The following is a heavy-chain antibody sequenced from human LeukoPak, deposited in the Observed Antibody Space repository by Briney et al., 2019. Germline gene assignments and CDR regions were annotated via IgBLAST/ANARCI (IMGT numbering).Heavy chain of an antibody. CDR3: AKEAVVVPAAIAPYNWFDP. J-gene: IGHJ5*02. CDR1: GFSFSSNA. V-gene: IGHV3-23*01. Sequence: PGGTLRLSCAASGFSFSSNAMSWVRQAPGPGQGWVSAISGSGGGTSYDDSEKCRFTISRDNSKNPVYLQMNSLRAEDTAVYYCAKEAVVVPAAIAPYNWFDPWGQGTLVTVSS. D-gene: IGHD2-2*01. CDR2: ISGSGGGT.